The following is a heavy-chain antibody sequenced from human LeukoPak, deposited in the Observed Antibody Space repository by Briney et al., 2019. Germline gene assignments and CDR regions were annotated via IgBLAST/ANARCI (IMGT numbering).Heavy chain of an antibody. CDR3: ARAMSMGYCSGGSCDPATNWFDP. CDR1: GGTFSSYA. J-gene: IGHJ5*02. Sequence: GASVKVSCKASGGTFSSYAISWVRQAPGQGLEWMGRIVPIFGTANYAQKFQGRVTITTDESTSTAYMELSSLRSEDTAVYYCARAMSMGYCSGGSCDPATNWFDPWGQGTLVTVSS. V-gene: IGHV1-69*05. CDR2: IVPIFGTA. D-gene: IGHD2-15*01.